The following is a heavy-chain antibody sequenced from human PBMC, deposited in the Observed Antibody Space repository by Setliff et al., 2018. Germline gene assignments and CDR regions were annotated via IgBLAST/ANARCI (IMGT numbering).Heavy chain of an antibody. D-gene: IGHD1-1*01. CDR3: ARVVPLGGTDR. J-gene: IGHJ5*02. CDR2: IYYTGNT. CDR1: GGSISSSSYY. V-gene: IGHV4-39*07. Sequence: TSETLSLTCTVSGGSISSSSYYWGWIRQPPGKGLEWIGTIYYTGNTYYNPSLMSRVIISVDTSRNQFSLNLSSVTAADTAIYYCARVVPLGGTDRWGQGTLVTSPQ.